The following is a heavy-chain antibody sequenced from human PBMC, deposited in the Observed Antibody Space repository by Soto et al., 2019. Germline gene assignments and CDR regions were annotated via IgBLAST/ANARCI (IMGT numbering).Heavy chain of an antibody. CDR1: GYTFTGYY. Sequence: ASVNVSCKASGYTFTGYYMHWVRQAPGQGREGMGWTNPNSGGRNYEQKFQGKVPMTRDTSISKAYMELSRLRSADTAVYYCARDLDCSSTSCYLGWFDPWGQGTLVTVSS. V-gene: IGHV1-2*02. CDR3: ARDLDCSSTSCYLGWFDP. D-gene: IGHD2-2*01. J-gene: IGHJ5*02. CDR2: TNPNSGGR.